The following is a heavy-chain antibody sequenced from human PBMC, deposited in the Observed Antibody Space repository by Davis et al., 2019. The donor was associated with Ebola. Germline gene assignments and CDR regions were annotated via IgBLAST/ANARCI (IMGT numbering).Heavy chain of an antibody. CDR2: IDSRSSNI. Sequence: GESLKISCAASGFTFSNYSMNWVRQAPGKGLEWISNIDSRSSNIYYADPVKGRFTISRDNSKNTLYLQMNSQRAEDTAVYQGGRVKAVNGYSRFDSWGQGTLVTVSS. J-gene: IGHJ5*01. D-gene: IGHD3-9*01. CDR3: GRVKAVNGYSRFDS. CDR1: GFTFSNYS. V-gene: IGHV3-48*01.